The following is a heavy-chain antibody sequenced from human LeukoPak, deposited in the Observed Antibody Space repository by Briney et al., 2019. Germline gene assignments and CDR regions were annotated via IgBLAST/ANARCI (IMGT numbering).Heavy chain of an antibody. CDR1: GFTVSSNY. CDR2: IYSGGAT. CDR3: AGGRFSSGQALDY. Sequence: GGSLRLSCAASGFTVSSNYMSWVRQAPGKGLEWVSVIYSGGATYYTDSVKGRFTISRDNAKNSLYLQMNSLRAEDTALYYCAGGRFSSGQALDYWGQGTLVTVSS. V-gene: IGHV3-53*01. D-gene: IGHD6-25*01. J-gene: IGHJ4*02.